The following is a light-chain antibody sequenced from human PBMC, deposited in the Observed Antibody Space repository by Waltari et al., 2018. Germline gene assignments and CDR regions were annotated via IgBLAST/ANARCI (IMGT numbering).Light chain of an antibody. Sequence: DIQMTQSPSSLSASLGDRVTTPCRASQSISSYLNWYQQKPGKAPKLLFYAASSLQSGVPSRFSGSGSGTDFTLTISSLQPEDFATYYCQQSYSTPLTFGGGTKVEIK. CDR2: AAS. CDR3: QQSYSTPLT. J-gene: IGKJ4*01. CDR1: QSISSY. V-gene: IGKV1-39*01.